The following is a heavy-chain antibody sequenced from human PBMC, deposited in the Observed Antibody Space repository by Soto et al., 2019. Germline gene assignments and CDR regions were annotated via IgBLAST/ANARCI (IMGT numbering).Heavy chain of an antibody. J-gene: IGHJ4*02. CDR1: GGSLSSGGYS. CDR2: IYHSGST. CDR3: AKDSYYHDSSGYYIFDY. D-gene: IGHD3-22*01. V-gene: IGHV4-30-2*02. Sequence: PSETLSLTCAVSGGSLSSGGYSWSWIRQPPGKGLEWIGYIYHSGSTYYNPSLKGRFTISRDNSKNTLYLQMTSLRAEDTAVYYCAKDSYYHDSSGYYIFDYWGQGTLVTVSS.